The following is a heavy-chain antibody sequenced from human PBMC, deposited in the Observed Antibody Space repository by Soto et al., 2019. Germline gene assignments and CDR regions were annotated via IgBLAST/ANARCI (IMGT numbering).Heavy chain of an antibody. CDR1: GGTFSSYA. Sequence: ASVKVSCKASGGTFSSYAISWVRQAPGQGLEWMGGIIPIFGTANYAQKFQGRVTITADESTSTAYMELSSLRSEDTAVYYCARNTIFGVVIPAGDYGMDVWGQGTTVTVSS. CDR3: ARNTIFGVVIPAGDYGMDV. V-gene: IGHV1-69*13. J-gene: IGHJ6*02. CDR2: IIPIFGTA. D-gene: IGHD3-3*01.